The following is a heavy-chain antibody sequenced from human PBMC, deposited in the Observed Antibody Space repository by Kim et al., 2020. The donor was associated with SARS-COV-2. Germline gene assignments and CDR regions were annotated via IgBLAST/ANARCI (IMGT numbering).Heavy chain of an antibody. CDR2: INHSGST. J-gene: IGHJ4*02. V-gene: IGHV4-34*01. Sequence: SETLSLTCAVYGGSFSGYYWSWIRQPPGKGLEWIGEINHSGSTNYNPSLKSRVTISVDTSKNQFSLKLSSVTAADTAVYYCARGGAIRYFDWPNKGVYYFDYWGQGTLVTVSS. CDR1: GGSFSGYY. CDR3: ARGGAIRYFDWPNKGVYYFDY. D-gene: IGHD3-9*01.